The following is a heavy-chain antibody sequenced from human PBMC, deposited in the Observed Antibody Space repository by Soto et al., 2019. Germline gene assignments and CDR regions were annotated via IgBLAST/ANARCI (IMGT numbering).Heavy chain of an antibody. V-gene: IGHV3-74*03. CDR1: GFTFSSHW. J-gene: IGHJ4*02. Sequence: GGSLRLSCAASGFTFSSHWMHWVRQPPGKGLEWVARITNNGVSTTYADSVKGRFIISRDNAENTMYLQMSSLSADDTAVYYCVRDTSLSRVDYWGQGTLVTV. CDR2: ITNNGVST. CDR3: VRDTSLSRVDY.